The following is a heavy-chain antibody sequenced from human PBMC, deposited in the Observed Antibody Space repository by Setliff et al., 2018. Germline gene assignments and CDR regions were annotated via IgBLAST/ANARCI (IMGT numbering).Heavy chain of an antibody. Sequence: GSGPTLVNPTQTLTLTCTFSGFSLSTSLVGVGWIRQPPGKALEWLALIYWNDDKRYSPSLKSRLTITKDTSKNQVVLTMTNMDPVDTATYYCAHIAGGGNSPRHDYWGQGTLVTVSS. CDR1: GFSLSTSLVG. V-gene: IGHV2-5*01. CDR2: IYWNDDK. J-gene: IGHJ4*02. D-gene: IGHD2-21*01. CDR3: AHIAGGGNSPRHDY.